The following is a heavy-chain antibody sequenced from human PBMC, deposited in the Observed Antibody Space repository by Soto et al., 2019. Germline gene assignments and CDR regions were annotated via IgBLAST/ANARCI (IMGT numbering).Heavy chain of an antibody. CDR2: IDPSDSYT. CDR1: GYSFTSYW. CDR3: ARNPTIRTGTSYYYYGMDV. Sequence: GESLKISCKGSGYSFTSYWISWVRQVPGKGLEWMGRIDPSDSYTNYSPSFQGHVTISADKSISTAYLQWSSLKASDTAMYYCARNPTIRTGTSYYYYGMDVWGQGATVTVSS. V-gene: IGHV5-10-1*01. D-gene: IGHD4-17*01. J-gene: IGHJ6*02.